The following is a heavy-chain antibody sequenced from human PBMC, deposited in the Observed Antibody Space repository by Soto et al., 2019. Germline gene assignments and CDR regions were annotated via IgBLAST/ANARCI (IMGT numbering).Heavy chain of an antibody. V-gene: IGHV4-4*07. CDR1: GGSISSYY. CDR2: IYTSGST. CDR3: ARDHTPDYDFWSGYYNPYFDY. Sequence: QVQLQESGPGLVKPSETLSLTCTVSGGSISSYYWSWIRQPAGKGLEWIGRIYTSGSTNYNPSLKSRVTMSVDTSKNQFSLKLSSVTAADTAVYYCARDHTPDYDFWSGYYNPYFDYWGQGTLVTVSS. J-gene: IGHJ4*02. D-gene: IGHD3-3*01.